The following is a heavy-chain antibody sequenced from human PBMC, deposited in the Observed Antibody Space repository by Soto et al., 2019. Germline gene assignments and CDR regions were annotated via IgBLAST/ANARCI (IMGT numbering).Heavy chain of an antibody. CDR3: AREGATANYYYGMDV. D-gene: IGHD1-26*01. J-gene: IGHJ6*02. CDR1: GYTFTGYN. Sequence: QVRLVQSGAEVKKPGASVKVSCKASGYTFTGYNIHGVHQAPGQGLEWMGWINPNSGGTNYAQKFQGWVTMTRDTSISTAYMELSRLRSDDTAVYYCAREGATANYYYGMDVWGQGTTVTVSS. CDR2: INPNSGGT. V-gene: IGHV1-2*04.